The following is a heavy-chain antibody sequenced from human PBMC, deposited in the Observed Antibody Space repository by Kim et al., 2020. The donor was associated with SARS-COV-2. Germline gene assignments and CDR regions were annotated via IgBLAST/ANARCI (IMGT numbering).Heavy chain of an antibody. CDR3: ARADDSSGYYYSY. V-gene: IGHV4-34*01. Sequence: SETLSLTCAVYGGSFSGYYWSWIRQPPGKGLEWIGEINHSGSTNYNPSLKSRVTISVDTSKNQISLKLSSVTAADTAVYYCARADDSSGYYYSYWGQGTLVTVSS. J-gene: IGHJ4*02. D-gene: IGHD3-22*01. CDR2: INHSGST. CDR1: GGSFSGYY.